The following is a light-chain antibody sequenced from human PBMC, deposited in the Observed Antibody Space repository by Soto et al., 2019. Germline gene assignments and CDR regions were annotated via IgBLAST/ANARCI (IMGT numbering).Light chain of an antibody. V-gene: IGKV1-17*01. CDR3: LQHNAYPWT. J-gene: IGKJ1*01. CDR2: VAS. Sequence: DIQMTQSPSSLSASVGDRVTMTCRASQDIGINLGWFQQKPGKAPKRLIYVASSLQSGVPSRFSGSGSGTEFTLTINSLQPEDFASYFCLQHNAYPWTFGQGTKVEV. CDR1: QDIGIN.